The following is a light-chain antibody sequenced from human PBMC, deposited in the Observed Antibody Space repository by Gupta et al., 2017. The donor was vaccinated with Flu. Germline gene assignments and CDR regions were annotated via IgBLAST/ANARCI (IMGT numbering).Light chain of an antibody. V-gene: IGLV2-11*01. CDR2: DVS. CDR3: CSYVGNFTYV. Sequence: QSALTQPRSVSGSPGQSVTISCSGISGDIAYYNYVSWYLQHPGKAPRVLIHDVSERPSGVPDRFSGSKSGNTASLTISGLRAEDEADYYCCSYVGNFTYVFGTGTEVTVL. CDR1: SGDIAYYNY. J-gene: IGLJ1*01.